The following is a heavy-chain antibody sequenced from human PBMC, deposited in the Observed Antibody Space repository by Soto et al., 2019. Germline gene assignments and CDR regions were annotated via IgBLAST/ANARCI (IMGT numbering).Heavy chain of an antibody. Sequence: SETLSLTCTVSGGSVSRDPYYWNWIRQPPGKGLEWIGFILHSGSTNYNPSLKSRVTISLDTSKNQFSLKLSSVTAADTAVYYGARVYGDYLDYWGQGTLVTVSS. CDR2: ILHSGST. CDR3: ARVYGDYLDY. D-gene: IGHD4-17*01. CDR1: GGSVSRDPYY. V-gene: IGHV4-61*01. J-gene: IGHJ4*02.